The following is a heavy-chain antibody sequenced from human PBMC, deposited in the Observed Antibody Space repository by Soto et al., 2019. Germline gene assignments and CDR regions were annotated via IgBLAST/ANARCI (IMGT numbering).Heavy chain of an antibody. CDR2: ISAYNGNT. CDR3: ASQATIPHPPDAFDI. CDR1: GYTFTSYG. Sequence: ASVKVSCKASGYTFTSYGISWVRQAPGQGLEWMGWISAYNGNTDYAQKLQGRVTMTTDTSTSTAYMELRGLRSDDTAVYYCASQATIPHPPDAFDIWGQGTMVTVSS. D-gene: IGHD2-21*01. J-gene: IGHJ3*02. V-gene: IGHV1-18*01.